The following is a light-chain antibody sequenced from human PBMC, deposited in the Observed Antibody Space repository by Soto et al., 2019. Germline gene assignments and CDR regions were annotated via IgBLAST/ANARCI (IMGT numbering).Light chain of an antibody. Sequence: EIVMTQSQATLSVSPGERATLSCRASQSVGSSLAWYQRKPGQAPRLLIYGASTRATGITATFSGSGSGTEFTLTISSLQSEDFAVYYCQQYNSWPLTFGGGTKVEIK. V-gene: IGKV3-15*01. J-gene: IGKJ4*01. CDR3: QQYNSWPLT. CDR2: GAS. CDR1: QSVGSS.